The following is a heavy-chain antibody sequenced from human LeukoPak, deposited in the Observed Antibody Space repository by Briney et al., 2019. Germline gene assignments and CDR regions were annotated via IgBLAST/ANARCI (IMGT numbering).Heavy chain of an antibody. Sequence: SETLSLTCTVSGGSITSYHWTWIRQPPGKVLEWIGYMHYSGFTSYMPSLKSRVTISVDTSKNQLSLKLNSVTAADTAVYFCARDAGTGWYFDLWGRGTLVTVSS. J-gene: IGHJ2*01. D-gene: IGHD3/OR15-3a*01. CDR2: MHYSGFT. V-gene: IGHV4-59*01. CDR1: GGSITSYH. CDR3: ARDAGTGWYFDL.